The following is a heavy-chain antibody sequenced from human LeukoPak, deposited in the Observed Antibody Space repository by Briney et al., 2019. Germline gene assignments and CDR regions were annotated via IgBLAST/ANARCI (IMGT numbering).Heavy chain of an antibody. J-gene: IGHJ4*02. Sequence: GRSLKLSCAASGFIFSNYALHWVRQAPGKGLEWVAAISSDGDNKFXADSVXGRFTISRDNYRNTLYFQMNSLRVDDTAIYYXXKGLXXXXVFFDYWGQGTLVTVSS. CDR1: GFIFSNYA. CDR2: ISSDGDNK. V-gene: IGHV3-30-3*02. CDR3: XKGLXXXXVFFDY.